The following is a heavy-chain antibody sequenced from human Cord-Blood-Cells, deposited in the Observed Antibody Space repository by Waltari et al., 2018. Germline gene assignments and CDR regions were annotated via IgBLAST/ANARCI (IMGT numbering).Heavy chain of an antibody. V-gene: IGHV4-34*01. CDR2: INQTGST. CDR1: GGSFSGYY. J-gene: IGHJ4*02. CDR3: ARGRTSGNYFDY. Sequence: QVQLQQWGAGLLKPSETLSLTCAVYGGSFSGYYWSWTRQRPGKGLEWVGEINQTGSTNYNPSLKSRVTISVDTSKNQFSLKLSSVTAADTAVYYCARGRTSGNYFDYWGQGTLVTVSS. D-gene: IGHD3-10*01.